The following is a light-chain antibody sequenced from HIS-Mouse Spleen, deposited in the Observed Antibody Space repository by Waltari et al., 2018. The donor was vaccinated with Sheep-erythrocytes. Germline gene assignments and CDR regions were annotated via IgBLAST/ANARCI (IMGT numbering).Light chain of an antibody. CDR3: AAWDDSLNGWV. J-gene: IGLJ3*02. Sequence: QSALTQPPSASGSPGQSVTIPCTGTSSDVGGYNYVPWYQQHPGKAPKLMIYEVSKRPSGVPDRFSGSKSGTSASLAISGLQSEDEADYYCAAWDDSLNGWVFGGGTKLTVL. CDR1: SSDVGGYNY. V-gene: IGLV2-8*01. CDR2: EVS.